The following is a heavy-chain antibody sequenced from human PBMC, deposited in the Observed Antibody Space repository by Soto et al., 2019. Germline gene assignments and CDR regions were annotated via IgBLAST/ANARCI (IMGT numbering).Heavy chain of an antibody. CDR3: ARVITFGGVIVSLDY. D-gene: IGHD3-16*02. Sequence: PSETLSLTCAVYGGSFSGYYWSWIRQPPGEGLEWIGEINHSGSTNYNPSLKSRVTISVDTSKNQFSLKLSSVTAADTAVYYCARVITFGGVIVSLDYWGQGTLVTVSS. V-gene: IGHV4-34*01. CDR1: GGSFSGYY. J-gene: IGHJ4*02. CDR2: INHSGST.